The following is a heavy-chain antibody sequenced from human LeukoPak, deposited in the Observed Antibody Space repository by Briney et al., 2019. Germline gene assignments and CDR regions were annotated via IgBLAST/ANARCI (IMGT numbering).Heavy chain of an antibody. CDR2: INSDGSRT. J-gene: IGHJ6*03. D-gene: IGHD3-16*01. CDR1: KFTFSNYW. V-gene: IGHV3-74*03. CDR3: ARDHWDYYYMDV. Sequence: PGGALRLSCEASKFTFSNYWMHWVRQAPGKVLVWVSRINSDGSRTTYADFVKGRFTISSDNAKKNLYQQMNSLRAEVTVVCFCARDHWDYYYMDVWGKGTTVTVSS.